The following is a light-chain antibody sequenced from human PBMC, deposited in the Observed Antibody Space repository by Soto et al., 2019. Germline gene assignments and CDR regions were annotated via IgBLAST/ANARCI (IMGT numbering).Light chain of an antibody. CDR2: AAS. Sequence: DIQMTQSPSSLSASIGDGVTITCRASQSINSYLNWYQQKPWKAPKLLISAASNLQSGVPSRFSGSGSGTDFTLTISSLQPEDFATYYCQQSFSTLLITFGQGTRLEI. J-gene: IGKJ5*01. CDR1: QSINSY. CDR3: QQSFSTLLIT. V-gene: IGKV1-39*01.